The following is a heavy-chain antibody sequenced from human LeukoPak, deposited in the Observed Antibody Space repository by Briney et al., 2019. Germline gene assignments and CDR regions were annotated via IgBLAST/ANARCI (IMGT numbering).Heavy chain of an antibody. J-gene: IGHJ4*02. V-gene: IGHV1-46*01. CDR1: GYTFTSYY. CDR2: INPSGGST. Sequence: GASVKVSCKASGYTFTSYYMHWVRQALGQGLEWMGIINPSGGSTSYAQKFQGRVTMTRDTSTSTVYMELSSLRSEDTAVYYCARDSIPFLTGYYLPDYWGQGTLVTVSS. CDR3: ARDSIPFLTGYYLPDY. D-gene: IGHD3-9*01.